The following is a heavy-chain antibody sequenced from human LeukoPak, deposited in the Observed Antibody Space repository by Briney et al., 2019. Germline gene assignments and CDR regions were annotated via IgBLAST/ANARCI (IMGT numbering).Heavy chain of an antibody. CDR1: GGSISSGGYY. J-gene: IGHJ4*02. CDR2: IYYSGST. Sequence: PSQTLSLTCTVSGGSISSGGYYWSWIRQHPGKGLEWIGYIYYSGSTYYNPSLKSQVTISVDTSKNQFSLKLSSVTAADTAVYYCARVFWSKPGYYFDYWGQGTLVTVSS. CDR3: ARVFWSKPGYYFDY. D-gene: IGHD2-8*02. V-gene: IGHV4-31*01.